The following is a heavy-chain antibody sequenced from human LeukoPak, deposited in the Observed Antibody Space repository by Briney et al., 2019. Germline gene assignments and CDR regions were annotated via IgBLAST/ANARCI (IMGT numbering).Heavy chain of an antibody. V-gene: IGHV4-4*07. Sequence: PSETLSLTCTVSGGSISSYYWSWIRQPAGKGLEWIGRIYTSGSTNYNPSLKSRVTMSVDTSKNQFSLKLSSVIAADTAVYYCARVGVDYSGNIIKYYFDYWGQGTLVTVSS. J-gene: IGHJ4*02. CDR2: IYTSGST. CDR1: GGSISSYY. D-gene: IGHD4-23*01. CDR3: ARVGVDYSGNIIKYYFDY.